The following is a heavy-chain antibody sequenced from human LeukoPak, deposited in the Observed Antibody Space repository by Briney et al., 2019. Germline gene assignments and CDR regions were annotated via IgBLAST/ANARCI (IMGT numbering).Heavy chain of an antibody. J-gene: IGHJ3*02. Sequence: SETLSLTCAVSGASFSGYHCSWIRQTPGKGLEWIGGVSQSGGASYNPSLKSRVTISVETSKNHGSLKLSSVTAADTAMYYCAGSYGGNAVGPFDIWGQGTMVTVSS. CDR1: GASFSGYH. V-gene: IGHV4-34*01. CDR3: AGSYGGNAVGPFDI. D-gene: IGHD4-23*01. CDR2: VSQSGGA.